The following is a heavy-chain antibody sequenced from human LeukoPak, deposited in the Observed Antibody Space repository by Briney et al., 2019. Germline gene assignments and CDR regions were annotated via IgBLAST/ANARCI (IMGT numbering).Heavy chain of an antibody. V-gene: IGHV3-48*03. J-gene: IGHJ4*02. CDR3: ARGGTRHYDILTGYYLITHYFDY. Sequence: GRSLRLSCAASGFTFSSYEMNWVRQAPGKGLEWVSYISSSGSTIYYADSVKGRFTISRDNAKNSLYLQMNSLRAEDTAVYYCARGGTRHYDILTGYYLITHYFDYWGQGALVTVSS. D-gene: IGHD3-9*01. CDR2: ISSSGSTI. CDR1: GFTFSSYE.